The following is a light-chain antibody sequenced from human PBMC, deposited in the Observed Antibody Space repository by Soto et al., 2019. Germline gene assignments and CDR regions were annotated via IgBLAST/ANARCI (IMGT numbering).Light chain of an antibody. CDR3: QQRSNWPH. CDR2: DAS. Sequence: EIVLTQSPGTLSLSPGEGATLSCRASQSINSFLAWYQQRRGQAPRLLIYDASNRATGIPARFSGSGSGTDFTLTISSLEPEDFAVYYCQQRSNWPHFGQGTRLEV. J-gene: IGKJ5*01. CDR1: QSINSF. V-gene: IGKV3-11*01.